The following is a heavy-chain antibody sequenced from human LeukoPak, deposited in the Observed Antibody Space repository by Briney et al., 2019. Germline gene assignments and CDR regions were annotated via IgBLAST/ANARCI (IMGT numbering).Heavy chain of an antibody. Sequence: KPGGSLRLSCAASGFTFSNAWMSWVRQPPGKGLEWIGEINHSGSTNYNPSLKSRVTISVDTSKNQFSLKLSSVTAADTAVYYCARGLGGYYYYYGMDVWGQGTTVTVSS. V-gene: IGHV4-34*01. CDR1: GFTFSNAW. CDR3: ARGLGGYYYYYGMDV. J-gene: IGHJ6*02. CDR2: INHSGST.